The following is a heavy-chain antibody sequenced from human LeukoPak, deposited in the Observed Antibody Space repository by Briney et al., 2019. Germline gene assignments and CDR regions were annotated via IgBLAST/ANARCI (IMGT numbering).Heavy chain of an antibody. D-gene: IGHD3-22*01. CDR1: GYTFTSYY. J-gene: IGHJ5*02. Sequence: GESLKISCKASGYTFTSYYMHWVRQAPGQGLEWMGIINPSGGSTSYAQKFQGRVTMTRDTSTSTVYMELSSLRSEDTAVYYCARENDSSGYRNWFDPWGQGTLVTVSS. CDR2: INPSGGST. CDR3: ARENDSSGYRNWFDP. V-gene: IGHV1-46*01.